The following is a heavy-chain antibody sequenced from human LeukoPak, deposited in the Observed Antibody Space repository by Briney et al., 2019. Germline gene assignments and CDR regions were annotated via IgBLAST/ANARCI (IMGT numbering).Heavy chain of an antibody. CDR3: ARGAITMVRAWEFDY. V-gene: IGHV3-13*04. J-gene: IGHJ4*02. Sequence: GGSLRLSCAASGFTFSSYDMHWVRQATGKGLEWVSAIGTAGDTYYPGSVKGRFTISRENAKNSLYLQMNSLRAGDTAVYYCARGAITMVRAWEFDYWGQGTLVTVSS. D-gene: IGHD3-10*01. CDR2: IGTAGDT. CDR1: GFTFSSYD.